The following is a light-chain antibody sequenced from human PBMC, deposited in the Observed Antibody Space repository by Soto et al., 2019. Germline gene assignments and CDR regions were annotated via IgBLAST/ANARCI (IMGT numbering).Light chain of an antibody. CDR2: EVD. Sequence: QSALTQPPSASGSPGQSVTISYTGTSSDVGGYNYVSWYQQHAGKAPKVMIYEVDKRPSGVPDRFSGSKSGNTASLTVSGLQAEDEADYDCSSYTGSNTLVFGGGTKLTVL. CDR3: SSYTGSNTLV. V-gene: IGLV2-8*01. J-gene: IGLJ2*01. CDR1: SSDVGGYNY.